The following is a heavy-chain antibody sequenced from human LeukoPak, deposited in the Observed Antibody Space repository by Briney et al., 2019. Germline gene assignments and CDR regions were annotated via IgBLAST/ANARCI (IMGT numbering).Heavy chain of an antibody. D-gene: IGHD2/OR15-2a*01. CDR1: GGSVRGRDYF. V-gene: IGHV4-39*02. CDR3: ARSNIGEDAFDI. Sequence: PSETLSLTCSVSGGSVRGRDYFWGWIRQAPGKGLEWTANIYYSGNTFYNPSLKSRVSIFVESSKNHLSLNFTSVTAADTAVYYCARSNIGEDAFDIWGQGTMVTVSS. J-gene: IGHJ3*02. CDR2: IYYSGNT.